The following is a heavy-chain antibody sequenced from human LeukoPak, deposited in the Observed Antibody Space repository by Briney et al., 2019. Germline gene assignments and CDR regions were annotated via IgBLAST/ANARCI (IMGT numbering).Heavy chain of an antibody. Sequence: HGESLKISCKGSGYSFISYWVAWVRQMRGKGLEWMGVIYPGDSDTRYSPSFQGQVTISGDKSISTAYLQWSSLKASDTAMYFCARHPVGCSSPSCHLDYWGQGTLVTVSS. CDR2: IYPGDSDT. CDR1: GYSFISYW. V-gene: IGHV5-51*01. CDR3: ARHPVGCSSPSCHLDY. D-gene: IGHD2-2*01. J-gene: IGHJ4*02.